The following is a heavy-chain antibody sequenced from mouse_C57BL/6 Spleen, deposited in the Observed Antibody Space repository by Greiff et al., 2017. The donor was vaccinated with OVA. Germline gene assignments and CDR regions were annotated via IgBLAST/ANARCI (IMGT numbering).Heavy chain of an antibody. J-gene: IGHJ1*03. V-gene: IGHV1-78*01. Sequence: QVQLQQSDAELVKPGASVKISCKVSGYTFTDHPIHWMKQRPEQGLEWIGYIYPRDGSTKYNEKFKGKATLTAEKSSSTAYMQLNSLTSEDSAVYFCARVAEANWLNWYCDVWGTGTTVTVSS. CDR3: ARVAEANWLNWYCDV. CDR1: GYTFTDHP. CDR2: IYPRDGST. D-gene: IGHD4-1*01.